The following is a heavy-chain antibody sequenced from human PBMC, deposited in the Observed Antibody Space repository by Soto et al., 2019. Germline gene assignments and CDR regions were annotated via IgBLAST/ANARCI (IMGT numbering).Heavy chain of an antibody. J-gene: IGHJ4*02. CDR1: GFTFTTYA. Sequence: QPGGSLRLSCAASGFTFTTYAMTWVRQAPGKGLECVSAISGSGGSTYYADSVKGRFTISRDNSKNTLYLQMNSLRAEDTAVYFCAKDKDTTFSPQDYWGQGTLVTVSS. CDR3: AKDKDTTFSPQDY. D-gene: IGHD2-15*01. CDR2: ISGSGGST. V-gene: IGHV3-23*01.